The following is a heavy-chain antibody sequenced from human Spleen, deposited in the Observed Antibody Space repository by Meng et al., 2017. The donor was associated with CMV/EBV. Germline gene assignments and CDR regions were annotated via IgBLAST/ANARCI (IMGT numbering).Heavy chain of an antibody. Sequence: ASVKVSCKASGYTFTSYDINWVRQATGQGREWMGWMNPNSGNTGYAQKFQGRVTITADKSTSTAYMEMSSLTSEDTAVYYCARGRVTIFGVVITYYYYGMDVWGQGTTVTVSS. V-gene: IGHV1-8*03. CDR3: ARGRVTIFGVVITYYYYGMDV. CDR1: GYTFTSYD. J-gene: IGHJ6*02. D-gene: IGHD3-3*01. CDR2: MNPNSGNT.